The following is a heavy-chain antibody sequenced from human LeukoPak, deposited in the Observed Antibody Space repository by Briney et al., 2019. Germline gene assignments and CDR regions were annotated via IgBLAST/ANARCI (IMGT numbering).Heavy chain of an antibody. CDR1: GGTFSSYA. Sequence: PGGSLRLSCAASGGTFSSYAMHWVRQAPGKGLEWVGVISYDGSNKYYAHSVKGRFTISRDNSKNTLYLQMDSLRAEDTAVYYCARGGYTTGFDYWGQGTLVTVSS. CDR2: ISYDGSNK. CDR3: ARGGYTTGFDY. J-gene: IGHJ4*02. V-gene: IGHV3-30-3*01. D-gene: IGHD6-13*01.